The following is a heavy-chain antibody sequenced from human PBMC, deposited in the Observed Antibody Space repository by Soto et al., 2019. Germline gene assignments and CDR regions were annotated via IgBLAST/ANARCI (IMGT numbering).Heavy chain of an antibody. CDR2: ISGDTTST. CDR1: GFTFNNYA. J-gene: IGHJ5*02. CDR3: AKFSLYRDFGNWFDP. V-gene: IGHV3-23*01. D-gene: IGHD4-17*01. Sequence: PGGSLRLSCAASGFTFNNYAMALVRLAPGKGLEWVAAISGDTTSTYYADSVMGRFAISRDNSKNVVFLQMNSLRAEDTAIYYCAKFSLYRDFGNWFDPWGQGTLVTVSS.